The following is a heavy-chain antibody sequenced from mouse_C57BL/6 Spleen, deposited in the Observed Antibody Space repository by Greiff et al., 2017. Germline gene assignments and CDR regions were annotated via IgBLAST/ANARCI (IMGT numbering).Heavy chain of an antibody. CDR2: INPYNGDT. CDR3: ARLVYGAAMDY. Sequence: EVQLQQSGPELVKPGASVKISCKASGYSFTGYFMNWVMQSHGKSLEWIGRINPYNGDTFYNQKFKGKATLTVDTSSSTAYMELRGLTSEDSAVSYCARLVYGAAMDYWGQGTSVTVSS. V-gene: IGHV1-20*01. D-gene: IGHD1-1*01. CDR1: GYSFTGYF. J-gene: IGHJ4*01.